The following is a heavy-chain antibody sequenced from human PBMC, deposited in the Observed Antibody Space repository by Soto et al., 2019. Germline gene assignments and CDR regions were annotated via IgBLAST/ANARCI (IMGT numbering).Heavy chain of an antibody. CDR2: ISSSSSFI. Sequence: EVQRVESGGGLVKPGGSLRLSCAASGFGLSDYSKNWIRQAPGKGLEWVASISSSSSFIHYAESMKGRFTISRDNAKNSLFLQMNSLSAEDTAVYYCAGSSDDGRDNWGQGTLVTVSS. V-gene: IGHV3-21*01. D-gene: IGHD1-26*01. J-gene: IGHJ4*01. CDR1: GFGLSDYS. CDR3: AGSSDDGRDN.